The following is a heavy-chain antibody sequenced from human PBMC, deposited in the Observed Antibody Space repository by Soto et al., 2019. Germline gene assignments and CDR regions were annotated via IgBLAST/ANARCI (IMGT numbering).Heavy chain of an antibody. J-gene: IGHJ5*02. V-gene: IGHV4-4*07. D-gene: IGHD2-15*01. Sequence: QVQVQESGPGLVKPSETLSLTCTVSGGSINNYYCSWIRQAAGKGLEWIGRIYSSGTTNYNPSLKSRVTMSVDMSKSQFSLPLRSVTAADTAVYYCVRDIGGSGWFAPWGQGTLVAVSS. CDR1: GGSINNYY. CDR2: IYSSGTT. CDR3: VRDIGGSGWFAP.